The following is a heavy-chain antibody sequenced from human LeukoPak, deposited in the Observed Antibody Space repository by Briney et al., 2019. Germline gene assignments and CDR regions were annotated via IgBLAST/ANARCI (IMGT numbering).Heavy chain of an antibody. Sequence: ASVKVSCKASGYTFTGYYMHWVRQAPGQGLEWMGWINPNSGGTNYAQKFQGRVTMTRDTSISTAYMELSRLRSDDTAVYYCASPQNYYDSSGYLSAFDIWGQGTMVTVSS. V-gene: IGHV1-2*02. D-gene: IGHD3-22*01. J-gene: IGHJ3*02. CDR3: ASPQNYYDSSGYLSAFDI. CDR2: INPNSGGT. CDR1: GYTFTGYY.